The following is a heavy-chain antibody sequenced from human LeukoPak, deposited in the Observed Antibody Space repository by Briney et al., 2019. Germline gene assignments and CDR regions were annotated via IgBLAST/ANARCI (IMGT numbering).Heavy chain of an antibody. J-gene: IGHJ4*02. D-gene: IGHD2-2*01. Sequence: ASVKVSCKASGYTFTSYYMHWVRQAPGQELEWMGIINPSGGSTSYAQKFQGRVTMTRDTSTSTVYMELSSLRSEDTAVYYCARLWGGVVPADQSDYWGQGTLVTVSS. V-gene: IGHV1-46*01. CDR3: ARLWGGVVPADQSDY. CDR2: INPSGGST. CDR1: GYTFTSYY.